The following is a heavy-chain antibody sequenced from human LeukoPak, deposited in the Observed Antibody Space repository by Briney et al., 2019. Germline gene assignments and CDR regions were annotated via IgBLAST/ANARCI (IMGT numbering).Heavy chain of an antibody. J-gene: IGHJ6*03. CDR1: GGSFSGYY. CDR2: INHSGST. D-gene: IGHD4-17*01. Sequence: SETLSLTCAVYGGSFSGYYWSWLRQPPGKGLEWIGEINHSGSTNYNPSLKSRVTISVDTSKNQFSLKLSSVTAADTAVYYCASGLYGDDYYYYYMDVWGKGTTVTISS. V-gene: IGHV4-34*01. CDR3: ASGLYGDDYYYYYMDV.